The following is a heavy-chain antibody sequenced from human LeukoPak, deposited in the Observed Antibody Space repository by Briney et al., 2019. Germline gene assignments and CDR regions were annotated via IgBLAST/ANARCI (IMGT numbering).Heavy chain of an antibody. D-gene: IGHD4-17*01. CDR1: GGSISSNNW. V-gene: IGHV4-4*02. Sequence: ASETLSLTCAVSGGSISSNNWWGWVRQPPGKGLEWIGEIYHSGSPNYNPSLKGRVTISVDKSRNHFSLNLSSVTAADTAVYYCARAEDYGDYGGFGYWGQGTLVTVSS. CDR2: IYHSGSP. J-gene: IGHJ4*02. CDR3: ARAEDYGDYGGFGY.